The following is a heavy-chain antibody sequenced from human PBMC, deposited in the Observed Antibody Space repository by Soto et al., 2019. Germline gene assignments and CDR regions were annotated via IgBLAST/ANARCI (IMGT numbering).Heavy chain of an antibody. J-gene: IGHJ4*02. V-gene: IGHV3-23*01. Sequence: EVQLLESGGGLVQPGGSLRLSCAASGFTFSSYAMSWVRQAPGKGLEWVSAISGSGGSTYYADSVKGRFTISRDNSKNTLYLQMNSLRAEDTAVYYCAKDQPPHTAMVLYHDYWGQGTLVTVSS. CDR2: ISGSGGST. CDR1: GFTFSSYA. CDR3: AKDQPPHTAMVLYHDY. D-gene: IGHD5-18*01.